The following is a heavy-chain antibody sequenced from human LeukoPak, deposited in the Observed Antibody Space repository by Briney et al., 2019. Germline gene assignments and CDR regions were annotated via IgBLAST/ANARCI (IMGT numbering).Heavy chain of an antibody. D-gene: IGHD5-18*01. V-gene: IGHV3-15*01. CDR3: TTNEYSYGHWYYYMDV. CDR2: IKSKTDGGTT. Sequence: PGGSLRLSCAASGFTFSNAWMSWVRQAPGKGLEWVGRIKSKTDGGTTDYAAPVKGRFTISRDDSKNTLYLQMNSLKTEDTAVYYCTTNEYSYGHWYYYMDVWGKGTTVTVSS. J-gene: IGHJ6*03. CDR1: GFTFSNAW.